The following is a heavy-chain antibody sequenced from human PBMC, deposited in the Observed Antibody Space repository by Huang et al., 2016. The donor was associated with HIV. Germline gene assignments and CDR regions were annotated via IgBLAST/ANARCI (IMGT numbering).Heavy chain of an antibody. Sequence: EVQLVQSGVEVKKPGESLKISCKGSGFSFTSYWIGWVRRMPGKGLEWMGTIFPGNANTFYSPAFQGQVTISADKYTRTGYLQWSSLKASDSAIYYCAIHDSNDFTFDDWGQGTLVTVSS. CDR2: IFPGNANT. CDR3: AIHDSNDFTFDD. D-gene: IGHD5-18*01. V-gene: IGHV5-51*03. J-gene: IGHJ4*02. CDR1: GFSFTSYW.